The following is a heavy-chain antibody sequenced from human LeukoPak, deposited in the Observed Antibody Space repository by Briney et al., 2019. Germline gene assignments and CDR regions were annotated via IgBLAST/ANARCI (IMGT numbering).Heavy chain of an antibody. Sequence: PGGSLRLSCAASGFTFSSYGMHWVRQAPGKGLEWVAVIWYDGSNKYYADSVKGRFTISRGNSKNTLYLQMNSLRAEDTAVYYCAKDFVYVWGSYRSNWFDPWGQGTLVTVSS. D-gene: IGHD3-16*02. J-gene: IGHJ5*02. CDR3: AKDFVYVWGSYRSNWFDP. V-gene: IGHV3-33*06. CDR2: IWYDGSNK. CDR1: GFTFSSYG.